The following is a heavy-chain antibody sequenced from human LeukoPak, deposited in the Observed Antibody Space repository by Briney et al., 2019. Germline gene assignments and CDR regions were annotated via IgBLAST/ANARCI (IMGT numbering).Heavy chain of an antibody. Sequence: SETLSLTXTVSGGSISSSSYYWGWIRQPPGKGLEWIGSIYYSGSTYYNPSLKSRVTISVDTSKNQFSLKLSSVTAADTAVYYCARRGYQRGFDYWGQGTLVTVSS. D-gene: IGHD6-13*01. V-gene: IGHV4-39*01. CDR2: IYYSGST. CDR3: ARRGYQRGFDY. CDR1: GGSISSSSYY. J-gene: IGHJ4*02.